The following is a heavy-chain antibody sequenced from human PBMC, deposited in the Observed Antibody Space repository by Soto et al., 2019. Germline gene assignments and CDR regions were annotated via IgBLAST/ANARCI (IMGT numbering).Heavy chain of an antibody. V-gene: IGHV4-59*01. J-gene: IGHJ4*02. CDR1: GGSISGSY. CDR2: VYYTGST. D-gene: IGHD6-13*01. Sequence: SETLSLTCSVSGGSISGSYWSWIRQSPGKGLEWLGYVYYTGSTNYSPSLRSRVSISVDTSKNELSLRLSSVTAADTAVYFCARSVAAPGAHIDYWGQGTQVTVSS. CDR3: ARSVAAPGAHIDY.